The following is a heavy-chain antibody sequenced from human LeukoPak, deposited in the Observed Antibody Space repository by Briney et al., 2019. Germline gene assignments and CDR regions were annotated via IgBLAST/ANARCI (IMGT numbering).Heavy chain of an antibody. Sequence: SETLSLTCAVYGGSFSGYYWSWIRQPPGEGLGWIGEINHSGSTNYNPSLKSRVTISVDTSKNQFSLKLTSVTAADTAVYYCARGRGRKPFDYWGQGTLVTVSS. CDR3: ARGRGRKPFDY. J-gene: IGHJ4*02. CDR2: INHSGST. CDR1: GGSFSGYY. V-gene: IGHV4-34*01.